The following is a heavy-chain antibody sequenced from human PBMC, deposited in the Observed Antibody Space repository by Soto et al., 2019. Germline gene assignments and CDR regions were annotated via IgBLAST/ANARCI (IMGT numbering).Heavy chain of an antibody. CDR2: IYYSGST. V-gene: IGHV4-31*03. CDR3: ATYGSGSYKPTTFDY. J-gene: IGHJ4*02. Sequence: QVQLQESGPGLVKPSQTLSLTCTVSGGSISSGDYYWSWIRQHPGKGLEWIGYIYYSGSTYYNPSLKSRVTISVDTSKNQFSLKLSSVSAADTAVYYCATYGSGSYKPTTFDYWGQGTLVTVSS. D-gene: IGHD3-10*01. CDR1: GGSISSGDYY.